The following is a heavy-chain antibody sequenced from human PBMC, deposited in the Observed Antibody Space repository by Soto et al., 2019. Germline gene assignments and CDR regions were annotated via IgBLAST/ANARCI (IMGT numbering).Heavy chain of an antibody. J-gene: IGHJ5*02. CDR1: GFTFSSYA. Sequence: SLRLSCSASGFTFSSYAMHWVRQAPGKGLEYVSAISSNGGSTYYADSVKGRFTISRDNSKNTLYLQMSSLRAEDTAVYYCVGGRYCSGGSCYSWFDPWGQGTLVTVSS. CDR3: VGGRYCSGGSCYSWFDP. CDR2: ISSNGGST. V-gene: IGHV3-64D*06. D-gene: IGHD2-15*01.